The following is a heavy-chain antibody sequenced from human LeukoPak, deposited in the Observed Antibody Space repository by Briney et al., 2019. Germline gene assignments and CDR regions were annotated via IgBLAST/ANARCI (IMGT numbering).Heavy chain of an antibody. Sequence: GGTLRLSCAASGFTFRSYWMSWVRQAPGKGLEWVANINQDGSVKYYVDSVKGRFTISRDNAKNSLYVEMNSLRDEDTAVYYCARVGYSGWNLEYWGQGTLVPVSS. CDR1: GFTFRSYW. V-gene: IGHV3-7*01. CDR3: ARVGYSGWNLEY. J-gene: IGHJ4*02. CDR2: INQDGSVK. D-gene: IGHD5-12*01.